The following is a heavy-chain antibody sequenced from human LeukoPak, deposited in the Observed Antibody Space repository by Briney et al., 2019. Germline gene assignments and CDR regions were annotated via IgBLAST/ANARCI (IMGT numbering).Heavy chain of an antibody. J-gene: IGHJ6*02. D-gene: IGHD3-3*01. CDR2: ISSNGDST. CDR1: GFTFSSYA. CDR3: ARGGYDFWSGYYPYYYYGMDV. Sequence: GGSLRLSCAASGFTFSSYAMHWVRQAPGKGLEYVSAISSNGDSTYYANSVKGRFTISRDNSKNTLYLQMGSLRAEDMAVYYCARGGYDFWSGYYPYYYYGMDVWGQGTTVTVSS. V-gene: IGHV3-64*01.